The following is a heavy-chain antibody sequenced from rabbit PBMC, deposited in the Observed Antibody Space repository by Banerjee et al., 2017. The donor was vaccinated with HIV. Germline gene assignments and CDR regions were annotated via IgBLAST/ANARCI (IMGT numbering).Heavy chain of an antibody. J-gene: IGHJ6*01. D-gene: IGHD4-1*01. CDR2: IYTGQGST. CDR3: ARGTGSSGWGGDL. CDR1: GFTISSYS. V-gene: IGHV1S7*01. Sequence: QLVESGGSLVQPGGSLKLSCKASGFTISSYSMNWVRQAPGKGLEWIGIIYTGQGSTDYANWVNGRFTISSDNAQNTVDLQMNSLTAADTATYFCARGTGSSGWGGDLWGPGTLVTVS.